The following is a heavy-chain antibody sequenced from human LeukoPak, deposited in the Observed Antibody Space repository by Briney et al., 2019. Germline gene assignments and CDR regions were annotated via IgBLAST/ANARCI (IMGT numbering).Heavy chain of an antibody. CDR1: GYTFTGYY. V-gene: IGHV1-2*02. Sequence: ASVKVSCKVSGYTFTGYYMHWVRQAPGQGLEWMGWINPNSGGTNYAQKFQGRVTMTRDTSISTAYMELTGLTSNDTGVYYCARTREYSSTWFFPPFDPWGQGTLVTVSS. D-gene: IGHD6-13*01. J-gene: IGHJ5*02. CDR2: INPNSGGT. CDR3: ARTREYSSTWFFPPFDP.